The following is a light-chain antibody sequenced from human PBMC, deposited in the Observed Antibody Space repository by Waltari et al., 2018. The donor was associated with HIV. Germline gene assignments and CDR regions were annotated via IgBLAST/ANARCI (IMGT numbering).Light chain of an antibody. V-gene: IGLV2-14*03. CDR2: DVF. CDR3: ASFTSNYTLI. CDR1: TSARGLNNF. Sequence: QSTPTQPASVPGYPGQSITIACSGSTSARGLNNFTSWYQQPPGGVPKVIIYDVFSRPSGISSRFSGSRSANTASLTISWLQPEDEADYYCASFTSNYTLIFGGGTKVTVL. J-gene: IGLJ2*01.